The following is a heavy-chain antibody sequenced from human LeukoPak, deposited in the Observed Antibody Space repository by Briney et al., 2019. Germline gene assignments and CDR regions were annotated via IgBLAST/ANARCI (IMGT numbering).Heavy chain of an antibody. J-gene: IGHJ4*02. CDR1: GYSFADYY. CDR2: IKPNSGGT. CDR3: ARDFWIAVAGSHFDY. D-gene: IGHD6-19*01. V-gene: IGHV1-2*02. Sequence: ASVKVSCKASGYSFADYYMHWVRQAPGQGLEWMGWIKPNSGGTRSAQKFQGRVTMTRDTSISTAYMELSSLRYDDTAVYYCARDFWIAVAGSHFDYWGQGTLVTVSS.